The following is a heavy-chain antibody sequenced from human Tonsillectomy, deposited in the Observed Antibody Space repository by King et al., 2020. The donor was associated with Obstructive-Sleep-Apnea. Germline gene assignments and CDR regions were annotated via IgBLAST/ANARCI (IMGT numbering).Heavy chain of an antibody. CDR1: GFTFSTYS. J-gene: IGHJ3*01. CDR2: ISYDGTIE. CDR3: VRDVAPWGSGWYPDAFDF. Sequence: VQLVESGGGVVQPGWSLTLSCAPSGFTFSTYSMHWVRQAPGKGLEWVAFISYDGTIEHYAASVKGRFTISRDTSLYLQMNRLTTEDTAMYYCVRDVAPWGSGWYPDAFDFWGQGTTVNVSS. V-gene: IGHV3-30*04. D-gene: IGHD6-19*01.